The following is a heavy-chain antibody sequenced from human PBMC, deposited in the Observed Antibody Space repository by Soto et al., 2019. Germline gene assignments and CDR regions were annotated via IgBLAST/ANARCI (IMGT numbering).Heavy chain of an antibody. J-gene: IGHJ4*02. CDR3: AKDRYNWNDGEVFAY. V-gene: IGHV3-30*18. Sequence: GESLKISCAASGFTFSSYGMHWVRQAPGKGLEWVAVISYDGSNKYYADSVKGRFTIPRDNSKNTLYLQMNSLRAEDTAVYYCAKDRYNWNDGEVFAYWGQGTLVTVSS. CDR2: ISYDGSNK. CDR1: GFTFSSYG. D-gene: IGHD1-20*01.